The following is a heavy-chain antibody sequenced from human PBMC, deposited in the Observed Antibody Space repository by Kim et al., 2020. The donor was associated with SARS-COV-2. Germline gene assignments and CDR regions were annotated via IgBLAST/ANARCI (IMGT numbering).Heavy chain of an antibody. CDR1: GLTFNNYR. V-gene: IGHV3-7*01. Sequence: GGSLRLSCTVFGLTFNNYRMTWVRQAPGKGLDWVANMNQDGSEKFYVDSVKGRFTISRDNARNSLFLQMDILRPEDTAVYYCVAGGTYLGVWGQGTLVTV. CDR3: VAGGTYLGV. D-gene: IGHD3-16*01. CDR2: MNQDGSEK. J-gene: IGHJ4*02.